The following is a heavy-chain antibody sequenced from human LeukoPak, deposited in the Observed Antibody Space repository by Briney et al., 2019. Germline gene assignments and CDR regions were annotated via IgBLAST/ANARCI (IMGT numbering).Heavy chain of an antibody. V-gene: IGHV4-38-2*02. D-gene: IGHD3-10*01. J-gene: IGHJ4*02. CDR3: ANFPVGWFGELGIY. CDR2: IYHSGST. Sequence: SETLSLTCTVSGYSISIGYYWGWIRQPPGKGLEWIGSIYHSGSTYYNPSLKSRVTISVDTSKNQFSLKLSSVTAADTAVYYCANFPVGWFGELGIYWGQGTLVTVSS. CDR1: GYSISIGYY.